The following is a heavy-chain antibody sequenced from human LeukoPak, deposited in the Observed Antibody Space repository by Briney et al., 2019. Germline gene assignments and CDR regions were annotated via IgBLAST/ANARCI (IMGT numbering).Heavy chain of an antibody. J-gene: IGHJ4*02. CDR1: GFTFSSYA. CDR3: AKTPYSSASERPLFDS. Sequence: GESLRLSCAASGFTFSSYAMSWVRQAPGKGLEWVSAISGSGFRTYYADSVKGRFTISRDNTKNTLYLEINSLRAEDTAVYYCAKTPYSSASERPLFDSWGQGTLVTVSS. V-gene: IGHV3-23*01. D-gene: IGHD3-22*01. CDR2: ISGSGFRT.